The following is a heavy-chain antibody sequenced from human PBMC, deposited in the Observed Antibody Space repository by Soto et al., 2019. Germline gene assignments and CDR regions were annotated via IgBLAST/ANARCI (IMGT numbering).Heavy chain of an antibody. J-gene: IGHJ4*02. CDR3: ARGGYSNFGEYYFDY. D-gene: IGHD4-4*01. Sequence: PLVTLCVTSTVAEGKSRDVGCYWSCIRQHPGKGLEWIGYIYYSGSTYYNPSLKSRVTISVDTSKSQFSLKLSSVTAADTAVYYCARGGYSNFGEYYFDYWGQGTLVTVSS. V-gene: IGHV4-31*03. CDR2: IYYSGST. CDR1: EGKSRDVGCY.